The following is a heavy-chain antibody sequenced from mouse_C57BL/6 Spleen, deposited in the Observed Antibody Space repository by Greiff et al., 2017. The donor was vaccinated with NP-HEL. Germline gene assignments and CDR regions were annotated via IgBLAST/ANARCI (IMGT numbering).Heavy chain of an antibody. D-gene: IGHD1-1*01. CDR1: GFTFSSYA. Sequence: EVQLQESGEGLVKPGGSLKPSCAASGFTFSSYAMSWVRQTPEKRLEWVAYISSGGDYIYYADTVKGRFTISRDNARNTLYLQMSSLKSEDTAMYYCTRDPVADYYGSSYGDYAMDYWGQGTSVTVSS. CDR2: ISSGGDYI. CDR3: TRDPVADYYGSSYGDYAMDY. J-gene: IGHJ4*01. V-gene: IGHV5-9-1*02.